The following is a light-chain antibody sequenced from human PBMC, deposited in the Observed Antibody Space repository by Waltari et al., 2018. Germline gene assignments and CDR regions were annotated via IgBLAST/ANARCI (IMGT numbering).Light chain of an antibody. J-gene: IGKJ2*01. CDR2: AAT. V-gene: IGKV1-39*01. CDR1: QDISNY. CDR3: QQSYDFPYT. Sequence: DIQMTQSPSSLSASVGDRVTITCQASQDISNYLNWYQQKPGKAPNLLIHAATRLQSGAPSRVSGTGSGTDFTLTISNLQPEDFATYYCQQSYDFPYTFGQGTNLEIK.